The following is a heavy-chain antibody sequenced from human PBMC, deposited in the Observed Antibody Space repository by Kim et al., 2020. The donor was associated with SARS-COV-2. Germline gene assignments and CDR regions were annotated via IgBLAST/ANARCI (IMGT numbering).Heavy chain of an antibody. D-gene: IGHD1-26*01. CDR3: AKLSYSGSPLDY. J-gene: IGHJ4*02. V-gene: IGHV3-23*01. Sequence: YYADSVKGRFTISRDNSKNTLYLQMNSLRAEDTAVYYCAKLSYSGSPLDYWGQGTLVTVSS.